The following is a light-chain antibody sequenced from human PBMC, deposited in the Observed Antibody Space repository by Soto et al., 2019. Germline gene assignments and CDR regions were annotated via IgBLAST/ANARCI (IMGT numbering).Light chain of an antibody. CDR2: TAS. CDR1: QDIGNT. J-gene: IGKJ4*01. CDR3: QQGNSFPLT. Sequence: DIQMTQSPSSVSASVGERATITCRASQDIGNTLAWFQQKPGEAPSLLIYTASSLHSGVPSRFSGSRSGTDFTLTISSLQPEDSATYYCQQGNSFPLTFGGGTKVEI. V-gene: IGKV1-12*01.